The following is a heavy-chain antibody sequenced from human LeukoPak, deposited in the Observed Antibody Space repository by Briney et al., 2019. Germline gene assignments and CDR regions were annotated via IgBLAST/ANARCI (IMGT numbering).Heavy chain of an antibody. CDR2: INHGGST. CDR3: ARRTWQWLPLDD. Sequence: PSETLSLTCAVYGGSFSGDFWSWIRQSPGKGLEWIGEINHGGSTTYNPSLQSRVTMSVDTSTNQISLKMTSVTAADTAIYYCARRTWQWLPLDDWGQGTQVTISS. D-gene: IGHD5-12*01. J-gene: IGHJ4*02. V-gene: IGHV4-34*01. CDR1: GGSFSGDF.